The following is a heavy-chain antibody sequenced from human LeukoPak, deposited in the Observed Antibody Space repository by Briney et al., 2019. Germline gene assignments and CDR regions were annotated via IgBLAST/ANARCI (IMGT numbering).Heavy chain of an antibody. V-gene: IGHV4-38-2*01. J-gene: IGHJ4*02. CDR2: IYHSGST. D-gene: IGHD3-22*01. CDR1: GYSISSGYY. CDR3: ARLDSSGYGILWY. Sequence: PSETLSLTCAVSGYSISSGYYWGWIGQPPGKGLEWIGSIYHSGSTYYNPSLKSRVTISVDTSKNQFSLKLSSVTAADTAVYYCARLDSSGYGILWYWGQGTLVTVSS.